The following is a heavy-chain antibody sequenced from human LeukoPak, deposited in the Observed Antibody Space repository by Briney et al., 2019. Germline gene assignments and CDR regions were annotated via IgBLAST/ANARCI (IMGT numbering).Heavy chain of an antibody. CDR1: GCTFTSYA. CDR3: ARSGSSGFRAGAFDI. V-gene: IGHV1-69*06. D-gene: IGHD6-19*01. CDR2: IIPSYGTA. Sequence: SVKVSCKASGCTFTSYAISWVRQAPGQGLEWMGGIIPSYGTANYSQKFQGRVTITADKSTSTAYMELSSLRSEDTAVYYCARSGSSGFRAGAFDIWGQGTMVTVSS. J-gene: IGHJ3*02.